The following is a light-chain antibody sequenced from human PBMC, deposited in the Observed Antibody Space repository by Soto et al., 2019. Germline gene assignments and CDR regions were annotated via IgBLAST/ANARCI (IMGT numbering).Light chain of an antibody. Sequence: AIQMTQSPSSLSASVGDRVTITCRASQDIRNDFGWYQQKPGKPPKLLIYIASSLQNGVPSRFRGSGCGTDFTLTTRSLQPEDIATDYSLQVYNYPWTFGQGTKVAIK. CDR1: QDIRND. V-gene: IGKV1-6*01. CDR3: LQVYNYPWT. J-gene: IGKJ1*01. CDR2: IAS.